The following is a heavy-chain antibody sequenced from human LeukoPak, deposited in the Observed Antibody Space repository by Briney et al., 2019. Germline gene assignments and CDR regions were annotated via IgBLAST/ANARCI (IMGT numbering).Heavy chain of an antibody. CDR3: ARGTVEPIKGVYSSVWYDYGIDY. D-gene: IGHD6-19*01. V-gene: IGHV4-4*07. CDR1: GGSISRYY. CDR2: IHTSGGT. Sequence: PSATLSLTCIVAGGSISRYYWSWIRQPAGKGLEWIGRIHTSGGTNYNPSLKSRVTMSLDTSKNQFSLKLSSVTAADTAVYYCARGTVEPIKGVYSSVWYDYGIDYWGQGTLVTVSS. J-gene: IGHJ4*02.